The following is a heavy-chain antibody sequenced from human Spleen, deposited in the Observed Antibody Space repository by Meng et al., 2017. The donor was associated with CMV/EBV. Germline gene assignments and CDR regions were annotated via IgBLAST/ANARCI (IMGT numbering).Heavy chain of an antibody. CDR2: IFYSGNT. Sequence: SETLSLTCAMSGGFISTYCWSWVRQPPGKGLEFIGCIFYSGNTKNKPSLKSRVTMSIDTSKNQFSLKLSSVTAADTAVYYCARAQPQQLVHDYWGQGTLGTVSS. CDR3: ARAQPQQLVHDY. V-gene: IGHV4-59*01. D-gene: IGHD6-13*01. CDR1: GGFISTYC. J-gene: IGHJ4*02.